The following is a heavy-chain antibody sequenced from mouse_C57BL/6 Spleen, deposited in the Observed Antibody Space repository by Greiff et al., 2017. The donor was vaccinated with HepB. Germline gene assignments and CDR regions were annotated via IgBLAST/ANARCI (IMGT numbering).Heavy chain of an antibody. D-gene: IGHD2-4*01. CDR1: GYTFTSYW. CDR3: ARADYDEGAWFAY. Sequence: VQLQQPGAELVMPGASVKLSCKASGYTFTSYWMHWVKQRPGQGLEWIGEIDPSDSYTNYNQKFKGKSTLTVDKSSSTAYMQLSSLTSEDSAVYYCARADYDEGAWFAYWGQGTLVTVSA. CDR2: IDPSDSYT. J-gene: IGHJ3*01. V-gene: IGHV1-69*01.